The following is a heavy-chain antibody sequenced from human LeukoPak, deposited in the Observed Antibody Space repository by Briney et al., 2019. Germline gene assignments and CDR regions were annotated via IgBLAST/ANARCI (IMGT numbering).Heavy chain of an antibody. CDR3: ARNLGPFDV. CDR1: GFTFNDFA. CDR2: IADAGT. V-gene: IGHV3-23*01. Sequence: PGVSLRLSCAASGFTFNDFAMTWVRQAPGKGLEWVSTIADAGTYYADSVKGRFIISRDNSKNMLYLQLNSLRADDTAMYYCARNLGPFDVRGHGTMVTVSS. J-gene: IGHJ3*01. D-gene: IGHD3-16*01.